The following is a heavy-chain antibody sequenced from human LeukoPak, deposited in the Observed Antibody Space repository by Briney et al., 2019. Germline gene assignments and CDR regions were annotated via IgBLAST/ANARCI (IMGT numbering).Heavy chain of an antibody. CDR2: IYYSGST. CDR3: ARGYDGYSYGNFDY. J-gene: IGHJ4*02. V-gene: IGHV4-61*08. Sequence: SQTLSLTCAVSGGSISSGGYSWSWIRQPPGKGLEWIGYIYYSGSTNYNPSLKSRVTISVDTSKNQFSLKLSSVTAADTAVYYCARGYDGYSYGNFDYWGQGTLVTVSS. CDR1: GGSISSGGYS. D-gene: IGHD5-18*01.